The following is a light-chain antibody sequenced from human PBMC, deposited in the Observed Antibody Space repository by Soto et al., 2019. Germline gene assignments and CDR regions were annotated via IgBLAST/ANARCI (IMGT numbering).Light chain of an antibody. CDR3: CSYADNYFYV. CDR2: DVT. CDR1: SNDVGAYHY. Sequence: QSALTQPRSVSGSPGQSVTISCTGISNDVGAYHYVSWYQHHPGKAPKLIIYDVTQRPSGIPDRFSGSKSGNTASLTISGLQADDEADYHCCSYADNYFYVFGTGTKVTVL. V-gene: IGLV2-11*01. J-gene: IGLJ1*01.